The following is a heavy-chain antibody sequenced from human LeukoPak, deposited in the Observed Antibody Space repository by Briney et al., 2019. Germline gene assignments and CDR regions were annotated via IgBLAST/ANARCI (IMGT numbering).Heavy chain of an antibody. D-gene: IGHD5-12*01. J-gene: IGHJ4*02. CDR3: ARGYNFIYYFDY. CDR1: GDSISSYY. CDR2: VYYTGST. V-gene: IGHV4-59*01. Sequence: SETLSFTCTVSGDSISSYYWSWIRQPPGKELEWIGYVYYTGSTNYNPSLKSRVTISVDTSQNQFSLKLSSVTAADTAIYYCARGYNFIYYFDYWGQGSLVTVSS.